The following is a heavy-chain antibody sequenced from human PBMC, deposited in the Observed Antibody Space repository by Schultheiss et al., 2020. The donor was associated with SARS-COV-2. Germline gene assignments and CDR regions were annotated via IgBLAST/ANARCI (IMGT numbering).Heavy chain of an antibody. Sequence: SQTLSLTCTVSGGSISSGSYYWSWIRQPAGKGLEWIGRIYTSGSTNYNPSLKSRVTISVDTSKNQFSLKLSSVTAADTAVYYCARGPYCSGGSCYGHAPGGYWGQGTLVTVSS. D-gene: IGHD2-15*01. CDR1: GGSISSGSYY. V-gene: IGHV4-61*02. CDR3: ARGPYCSGGSCYGHAPGGY. J-gene: IGHJ4*02. CDR2: IYTSGST.